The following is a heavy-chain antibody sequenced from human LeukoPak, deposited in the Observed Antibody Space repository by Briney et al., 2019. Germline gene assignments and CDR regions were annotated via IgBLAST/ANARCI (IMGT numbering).Heavy chain of an antibody. J-gene: IGHJ3*02. V-gene: IGHV3-30-3*01. CDR1: GFTFSSYA. D-gene: IGHD2-15*01. Sequence: GGSLRLSCAASGFTFSSYAMHWVRQAPGKGLEWVAVISYDGSNKYYADSVKGRFTISRDNSKNTLYLQMNSLRAEDTAVYYCARPVVVAATLSPDAFDIWGQGAMVTVSS. CDR2: ISYDGSNK. CDR3: ARPVVVAATLSPDAFDI.